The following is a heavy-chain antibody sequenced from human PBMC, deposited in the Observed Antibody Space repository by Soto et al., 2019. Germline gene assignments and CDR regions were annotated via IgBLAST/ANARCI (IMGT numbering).Heavy chain of an antibody. CDR2: IYHSGST. J-gene: IGHJ4*02. Sequence: QLQLQESGSGLVKPSQTLSLTCAVSGGSISSGGYSWSWIRQPPGKGLEWIGYIYHSGSTNYNPSLKSRVTISVDTSKNQFSLKLSSVTAADTAVYYCARASPQGFGDYWGQGTLVTVSS. D-gene: IGHD3-3*01. V-gene: IGHV4-30-2*01. CDR1: GGSISSGGYS. CDR3: ARASPQGFGDY.